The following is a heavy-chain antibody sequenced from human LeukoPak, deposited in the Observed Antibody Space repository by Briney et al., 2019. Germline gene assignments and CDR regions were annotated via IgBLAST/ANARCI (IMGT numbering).Heavy chain of an antibody. J-gene: IGHJ4*02. CDR1: GGSISSYY. CDR2: IYYSGGT. CDR3: ARGAQVVGPTIFDY. V-gene: IGHV4-59*01. Sequence: PSETLSLTCTVSGGSISSYYWNWIRQPPGKGLEWIGYIYYSGGTNYNPSLKSRVTISVDTSKNQSSLKLSSVTAADTAVYYCARGAQVVGPTIFDYWGQGTLATVSS. D-gene: IGHD1-26*01.